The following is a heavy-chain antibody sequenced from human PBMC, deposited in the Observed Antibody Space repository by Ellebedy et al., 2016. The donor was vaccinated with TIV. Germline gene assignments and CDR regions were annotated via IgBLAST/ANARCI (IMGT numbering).Heavy chain of an antibody. V-gene: IGHV3-53*01. D-gene: IGHD5-12*01. Sequence: PGGSLRLSCAASGFTVRNNYMSWLRQAPGKGLEWVSIIYSDGTTHYADSVKGRFTISRDNSKNTVYLQMNSLAAEDTALYYCARAPTITTNYDYWGQGTLVTVSS. CDR2: IYSDGTT. CDR3: ARAPTITTNYDY. J-gene: IGHJ4*02. CDR1: GFTVRNNY.